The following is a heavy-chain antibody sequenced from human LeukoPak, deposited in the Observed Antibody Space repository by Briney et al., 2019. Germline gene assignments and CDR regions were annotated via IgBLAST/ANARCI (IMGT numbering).Heavy chain of an antibody. CDR1: GFTFSSYW. V-gene: IGHV3-74*01. D-gene: IGHD6-13*01. CDR2: INSDGSGK. Sequence: QPGGSLRLSCAASGFTFSSYWMSWARQAPGKGLVWVSRINSDGSGKSYADCVKGRFTISRDNAKNTLYLQMNSLRAEDTAVYYCARDGDSSSSDLYFDYWGQGTLVTVSS. CDR3: ARDGDSSSSDLYFDY. J-gene: IGHJ4*02.